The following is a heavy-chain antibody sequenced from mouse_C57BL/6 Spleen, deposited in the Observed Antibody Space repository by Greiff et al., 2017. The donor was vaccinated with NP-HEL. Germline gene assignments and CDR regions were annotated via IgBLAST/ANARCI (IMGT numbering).Heavy chain of an antibody. CDR2: ISYSGST. CDR3: ARGSNYVGYFDV. J-gene: IGHJ1*03. CDR1: GYSITSGYD. V-gene: IGHV3-1*01. D-gene: IGHD2-5*01. Sequence: EVKLVESGPGMVKPSQSLSLTCTVTGYSITSGYDWHWIRHFPGNKLEWMGYISYSGSTNYNPYLKSRISITHDTSKNHFFLKLNSVTTEDTATYYCARGSNYVGYFDVWGTGTTVTVSS.